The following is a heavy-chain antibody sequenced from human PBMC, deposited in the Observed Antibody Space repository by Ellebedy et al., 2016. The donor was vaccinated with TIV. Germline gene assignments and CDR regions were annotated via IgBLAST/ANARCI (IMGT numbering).Heavy chain of an antibody. CDR2: IVASGAT. Sequence: MPGGSLRLSCAVSGRSLGGYYWSWIRQSPGKGLEWIGHIVASGATDYNPSLNTRVTMSVETSKNHLSLDLSSVTAADSAVYVCARQGSKDAIDIWGQGTLVTVSS. J-gene: IGHJ3*02. CDR3: ARQGSKDAIDI. V-gene: IGHV4-34*12. CDR1: GRSLGGYY.